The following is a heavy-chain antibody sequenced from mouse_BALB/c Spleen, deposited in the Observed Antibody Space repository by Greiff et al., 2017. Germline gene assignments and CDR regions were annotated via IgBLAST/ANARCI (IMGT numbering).Heavy chain of an antibody. V-gene: IGHV5-6-5*01. J-gene: IGHJ1*01. D-gene: IGHD1-1*01. CDR3: ATGSSRYWYFDV. CDR1: GFTFSSYA. Sequence: EVQGVESGGGLVKPGGSLKLSCAASGFTFSSYAMSWVRQTPEKRLEWVASISSGGSTYYPDSVKGRFTISRDNARNILYLQMSSLRSEDTAMYYCATGSSRYWYFDVWGAGTTVTVSS. CDR2: ISSGGST.